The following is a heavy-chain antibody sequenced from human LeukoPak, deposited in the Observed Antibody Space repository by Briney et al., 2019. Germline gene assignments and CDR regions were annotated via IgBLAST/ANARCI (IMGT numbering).Heavy chain of an antibody. V-gene: IGHV4-34*12. D-gene: IGHD4-17*01. CDR3: ARSDYGDYEGQYYFDY. J-gene: IGHJ4*02. CDR1: GGSFSGYY. CDR2: IIHSGST. Sequence: SETLSLTCAVYGGSFSGYYWSWIRQPPGKGLEWMGEIIHSGSTNYNPSLQSRVTISVDTSKNQFSLKLSSVTAADTAVYYCARSDYGDYEGQYYFDYWGQGTLVTVSS.